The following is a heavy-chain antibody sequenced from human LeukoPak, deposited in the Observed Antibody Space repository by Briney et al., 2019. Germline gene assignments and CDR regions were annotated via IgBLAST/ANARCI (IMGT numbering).Heavy chain of an antibody. Sequence: ASVTLSCKASGYTFTGYYMHWVRQAPGQGLEWMGWINLDSGGTNYAQKFQGRVTMTRDTSISTAYMELRRLTSDAAAVYFCARVKVPLGTFDYWGEGTLATVSS. J-gene: IGHJ4*02. CDR1: GYTFTGYY. D-gene: IGHD2-2*01. V-gene: IGHV1-2*02. CDR3: ARVKVPLGTFDY. CDR2: INLDSGGT.